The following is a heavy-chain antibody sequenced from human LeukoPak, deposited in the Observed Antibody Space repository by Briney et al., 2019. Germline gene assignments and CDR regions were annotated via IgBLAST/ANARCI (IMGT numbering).Heavy chain of an antibody. CDR1: GFTFSTYV. Sequence: GGSLRLSCSVSGFTFSTYVMHWVRQAPGKGLEYVSAISSNGDNTYYADSVKGRFTISRDNSKNTLYLQMSSLRADGTAVYYCVRGTGYWGQGTLVTVSS. CDR3: VRGTGY. V-gene: IGHV3-64D*06. J-gene: IGHJ4*02. CDR2: ISSNGDNT.